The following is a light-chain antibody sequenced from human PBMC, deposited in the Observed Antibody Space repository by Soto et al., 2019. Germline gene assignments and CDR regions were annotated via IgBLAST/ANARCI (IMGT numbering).Light chain of an antibody. CDR2: AAS. J-gene: IGKJ3*01. CDR1: QGISSY. V-gene: IGKV1-9*01. Sequence: DIQLTQSPSFLSASVGDRVTITCRASQGISSYLAWYQQKPGKAPKLLIYAASTLQSGVPSRFSGSGSGTVFTIIISSLQHEDSATYYCQQLNSYPLTFGPGTKVDIK. CDR3: QQLNSYPLT.